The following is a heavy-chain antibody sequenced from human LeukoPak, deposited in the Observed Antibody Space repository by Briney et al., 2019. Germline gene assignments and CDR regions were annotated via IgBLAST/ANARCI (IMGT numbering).Heavy chain of an antibody. V-gene: IGHV1-46*01. Sequence: ASVKVSCKASGYTFTGYFMHWVRQAPGQGLEWMGWINPNSGSTSYAQKFQGRVTMTRDTSTGTVYMELSSLRSEDTAVCFCARGSNYYFDSSADYPRYWGQGTLVTVSS. CDR1: GYTFTGYF. CDR2: INPNSGST. CDR3: ARGSNYYFDSSADYPRY. D-gene: IGHD3-22*01. J-gene: IGHJ4*02.